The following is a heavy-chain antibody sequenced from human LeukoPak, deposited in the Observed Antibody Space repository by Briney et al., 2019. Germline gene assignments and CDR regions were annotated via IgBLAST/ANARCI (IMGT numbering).Heavy chain of an antibody. V-gene: IGHV3-23*01. CDR1: GFTLSSYA. CDR3: AKVYTALARDFDY. D-gene: IGHD5-18*01. CDR2: ISDSGNT. J-gene: IGHJ4*02. Sequence: GGSLRLSCAASGFTLSSYAMSWVRQAPGKGLEWVSAISDSGNTCHADSVKGRFTISRDNSKNTVYLQMKSLRAEDTAVYYCAKVYTALARDFDYWGQGTLVTVSS.